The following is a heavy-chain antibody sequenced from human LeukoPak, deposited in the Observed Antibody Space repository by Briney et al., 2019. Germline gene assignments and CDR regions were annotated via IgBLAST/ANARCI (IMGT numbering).Heavy chain of an antibody. CDR2: ISGSGGST. CDR1: GFTFSSYA. Sequence: PGGSLRLSCAASGFTFSSYAMSWVRQAPGKGLEWVSAISGSGGSTYYADSVKGRFTISRDNFKNTLYLQMNSLRAEDTAVYYCARYCSSTSCSRGFDYWGQGTLVTVSS. CDR3: ARYCSSTSCSRGFDY. V-gene: IGHV3-23*01. J-gene: IGHJ4*02. D-gene: IGHD2-2*01.